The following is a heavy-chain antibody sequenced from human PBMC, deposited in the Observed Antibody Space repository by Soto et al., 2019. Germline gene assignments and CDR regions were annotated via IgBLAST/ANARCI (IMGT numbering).Heavy chain of an antibody. CDR3: ARHPSTSGESVDI. Sequence: QLQESGPGLVKPSETLSLTCTVSGDSISRHYWSWIRQFPGKGLACLGYIYYSGSTNYNPSLKSRITVSVDASRNQVSLKLSSMTAADTAVYYCARHPSTSGESVDIWGQGTMVTVSS. D-gene: IGHD3-10*01. V-gene: IGHV4-59*08. J-gene: IGHJ3*02. CDR1: GDSISRHY. CDR2: IYYSGST.